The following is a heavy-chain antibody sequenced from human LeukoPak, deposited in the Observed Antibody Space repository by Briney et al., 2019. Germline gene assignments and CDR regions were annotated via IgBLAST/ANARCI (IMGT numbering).Heavy chain of an antibody. J-gene: IGHJ6*02. Sequence: PGRSLRLSCAASGFTFSSYGMHWVRQAPGKGLEWVAVISYDGSNKYYADSVKGRFTISRDNAKNSLYLQMNSLRAEDTAVYYCATSRPTRWYPLYYYYYGMDVWDQGTTVTVSS. CDR3: ATSRPTRWYPLYYYYYGMDV. D-gene: IGHD6-13*01. CDR2: ISYDGSNK. CDR1: GFTFSSYG. V-gene: IGHV3-30*03.